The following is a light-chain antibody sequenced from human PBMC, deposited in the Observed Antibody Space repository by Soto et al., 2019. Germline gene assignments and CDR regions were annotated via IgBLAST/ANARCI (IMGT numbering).Light chain of an antibody. CDR3: AAWDDSLSGNWV. CDR2: RNN. J-gene: IGLJ3*02. CDR1: SSNIGSNY. V-gene: IGLV1-47*01. Sequence: QPVLTQLPSASGTPGQRVTISCSGSSSNIGSNYVYWYQQLPGTAPKLLIYRNNQRPSGVPDRFSGSKSGTSASLAISGLRSEDEADYYCAAWDDSLSGNWVFGGGTKLTVL.